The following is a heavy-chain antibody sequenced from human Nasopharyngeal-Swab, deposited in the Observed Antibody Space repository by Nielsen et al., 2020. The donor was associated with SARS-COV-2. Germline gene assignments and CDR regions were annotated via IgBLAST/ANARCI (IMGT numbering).Heavy chain of an antibody. CDR3: AKEMPLGMAVDYYYYYYMDV. Sequence: GESLKISCAASGFTFSSYGMHWVRQAPGKGLEWVAVISYDGSNKYYADSVKGRFTISRDNSKNTLYLQMNSLRAEDTAVYYCAKEMPLGMAVDYYYYYYMDVWGKGTTVTVSS. V-gene: IGHV3-30*18. D-gene: IGHD6-19*01. CDR2: ISYDGSNK. J-gene: IGHJ6*03. CDR1: GFTFSSYG.